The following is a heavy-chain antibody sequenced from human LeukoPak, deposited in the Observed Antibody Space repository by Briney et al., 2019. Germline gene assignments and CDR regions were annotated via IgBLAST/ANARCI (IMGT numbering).Heavy chain of an antibody. CDR3: ARAFDSSGYYPYYFDY. D-gene: IGHD3-22*01. V-gene: IGHV1-8*01. CDR1: GYTFTSYD. Sequence: GASVKVSCKASGYTFTSYDINWVRQATGQGLEWMGWMNPNSGNTGYAQKFQGRVTMTRNTSISTAYMELSSLRSEDTAVYYCARAFDSSGYYPYYFDYWGQGTLVTVSS. J-gene: IGHJ4*02. CDR2: MNPNSGNT.